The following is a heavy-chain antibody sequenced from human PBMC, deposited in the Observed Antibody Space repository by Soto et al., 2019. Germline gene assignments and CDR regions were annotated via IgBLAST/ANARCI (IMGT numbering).Heavy chain of an antibody. CDR3: AREHTAVVAHYYGTHV. V-gene: IGHV3-30-3*01. Sequence: GSLRLSAANAGFSFSSNAMPWVRQAPGRGLEWVAVISYDGSNKYYAYSVKGRLTISRDNSKNTLYLQTNSMRAEDTAVYYCAREHTAVVAHYYGTHVWGQGNTVP. D-gene: IGHD2-15*01. CDR1: GFSFSSNA. CDR2: ISYDGSNK. J-gene: IGHJ6*02.